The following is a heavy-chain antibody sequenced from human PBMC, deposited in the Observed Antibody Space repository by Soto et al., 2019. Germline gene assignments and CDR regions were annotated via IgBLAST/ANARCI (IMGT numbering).Heavy chain of an antibody. CDR3: ARGIGLAGYFDY. J-gene: IGHJ4*02. Sequence: QVQLQESGPGLVKPSQTLSLTCTVSGGSISAGYYWSWIRQHPGKGLEWIGYIYHSGSTSFSPALKSRLTISIDTSKNQFSLKLISVTAAVTAVYYCARGIGLAGYFDYWGQGTLVTVSS. CDR2: IYHSGST. CDR1: GGSISAGYY. D-gene: IGHD6-19*01. V-gene: IGHV4-31*03.